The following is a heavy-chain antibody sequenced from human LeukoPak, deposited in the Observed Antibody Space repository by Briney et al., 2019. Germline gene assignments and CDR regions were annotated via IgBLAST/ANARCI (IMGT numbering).Heavy chain of an antibody. CDR3: TVGGGGVVEWVLGCDY. V-gene: IGHV3-15*01. D-gene: IGHD3-16*01. CDR2: IKSKTDGGTT. CDR1: VFTLSNAW. Sequence: PGGSPRLSCAASVFTLSNAWRSSVRQAPGKGLEWVGRIKSKTDGGTTDYAAPVKGRFTISRDDSKNTLYLQINSLKTEDTAVSVRTVGGGGVVEWVLGCDYWGQGTLVTVSS. J-gene: IGHJ4*02.